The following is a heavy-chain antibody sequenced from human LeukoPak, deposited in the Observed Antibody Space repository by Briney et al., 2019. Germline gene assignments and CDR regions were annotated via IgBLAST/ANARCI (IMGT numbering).Heavy chain of an antibody. CDR2: ITWNSGSV. Sequence: GRSLRLSCEASGFRFEEYAMYWVRQAPGKGPEWVSGITWNSGSVDYADSVKGRFTISRDNAKNSLYLQMNSLRPEDTAFYYCANGESYYYGSGGGYWGQGTRVTVSS. D-gene: IGHD3-10*01. CDR3: ANGESYYYGSGGGY. CDR1: GFRFEEYA. J-gene: IGHJ4*02. V-gene: IGHV3-9*01.